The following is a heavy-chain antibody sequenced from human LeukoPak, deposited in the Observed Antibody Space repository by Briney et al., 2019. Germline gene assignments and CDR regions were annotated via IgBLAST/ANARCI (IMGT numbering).Heavy chain of an antibody. J-gene: IGHJ6*02. D-gene: IGHD2-2*01. V-gene: IGHV3-30*18. Sequence: GRSLRLSCAASGFTFSSYGMHWVRQAPGKGLEWVAVISYDGSNKYYADSVKGRFTISRDNSKNTLYLQMNRLRAEDTAVYYCAKDGVLSSTSCYGCYGMDVWGQGTTVTVSS. CDR3: AKDGVLSSTSCYGCYGMDV. CDR1: GFTFSSYG. CDR2: ISYDGSNK.